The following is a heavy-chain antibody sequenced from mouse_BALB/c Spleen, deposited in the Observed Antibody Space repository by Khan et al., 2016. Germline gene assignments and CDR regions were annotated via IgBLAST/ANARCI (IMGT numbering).Heavy chain of an antibody. CDR1: GFTFSSFG. CDR2: ISSGSSTI. V-gene: IGHV5-17*02. D-gene: IGHD2-2*01. Sequence: EVELVESGGGLVQPGGSRKLSCAASGFTFSSFGMHWVRQAPEKGLEWVAYISSGSSTIYYADTVKGRFTISRDNPKNTLFRQMTSLRSEDTAMYYCAREGLRRGSAMDYWGQGTSVTVSS. J-gene: IGHJ4*01. CDR3: AREGLRRGSAMDY.